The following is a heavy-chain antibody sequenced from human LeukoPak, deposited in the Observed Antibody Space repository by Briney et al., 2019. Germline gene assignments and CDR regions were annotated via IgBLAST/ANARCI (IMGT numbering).Heavy chain of an antibody. CDR3: ARGAPGSGSHY. D-gene: IGHD1-26*01. CDR1: GFTVSSNY. J-gene: IGHJ4*02. CDR2: IYSGGST. Sequence: PGGSLRLSCAASGFTVSSNYMSWVRQAPRKGLEWVSVIYSGGSTYYADSVKGRFTISRDNSKNTLYLQMNSLRAEDTAVYYCARGAPGSGSHYWGQGTLVTVSS. V-gene: IGHV3-66*02.